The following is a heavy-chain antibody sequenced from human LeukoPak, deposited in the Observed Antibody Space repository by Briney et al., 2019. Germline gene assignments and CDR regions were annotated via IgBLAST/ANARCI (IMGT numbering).Heavy chain of an antibody. CDR2: IYSGGST. CDR3: ASRPSGDAAVCDY. Sequence: GGSLRLSCAASGFSASSNYMSWVRQAQGKGLEWVSVIYSGGSTYYADSVKGRFTISRDNSKNSLYLQMNSLRAEDTAVYYCASRPSGDAAVCDYWGQGTLVTVSS. V-gene: IGHV3-66*01. J-gene: IGHJ4*02. D-gene: IGHD4-17*01. CDR1: GFSASSNY.